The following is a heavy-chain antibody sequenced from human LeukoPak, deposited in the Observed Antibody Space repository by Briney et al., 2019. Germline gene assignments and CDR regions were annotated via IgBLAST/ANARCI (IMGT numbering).Heavy chain of an antibody. CDR3: ARFPRSRSDRAFDI. CDR2: IYHSGST. J-gene: IGHJ3*02. V-gene: IGHV4-4*02. Sequence: SGTLSLTCAVSGGSISSSNWWSWVRQPPGKGLEWIGEIYHSGSTNYNPSLKSRVTISVDKSKNQFSLKLSSVTAADTAVFYCARFPRSRSDRAFDIWGQGTMVTVSS. CDR1: GGSISSSNW. D-gene: IGHD3-22*01.